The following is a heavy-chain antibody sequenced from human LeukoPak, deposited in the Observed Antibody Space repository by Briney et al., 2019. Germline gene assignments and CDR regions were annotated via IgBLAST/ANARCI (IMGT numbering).Heavy chain of an antibody. D-gene: IGHD1-14*01. V-gene: IGHV3-21*01. CDR2: ICPTGSDR. CDR1: GLTFSTSG. J-gene: IGHJ4*02. CDR3: ATETNGRHYDY. Sequence: PGGSLXPSCTASGLTFSTSGFNWVRQAPGKGLEWVASICPTGSDRHHADSIKGRFTISRDNANKFLYLQMNSLRAEDTAVYYCATETNGRHYDYWGQGTLLTVSS.